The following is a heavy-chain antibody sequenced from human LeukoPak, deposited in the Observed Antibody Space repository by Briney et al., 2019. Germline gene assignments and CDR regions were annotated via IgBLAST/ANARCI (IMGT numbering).Heavy chain of an antibody. CDR1: GASISSGRYY. J-gene: IGHJ4*02. CDR3: AREGYVEELDY. V-gene: IGHV4-61*02. Sequence: SETLSLTCTVSGASISSGRYYWSWLRQPAGKGLEWIGRIYTSGSTNYSPSLKSRVTISVGTSKNQCSLKLRSVTAADTAVYYCAREGYVEELDYWGQGTLVTVSS. D-gene: IGHD5-12*01. CDR2: IYTSGST.